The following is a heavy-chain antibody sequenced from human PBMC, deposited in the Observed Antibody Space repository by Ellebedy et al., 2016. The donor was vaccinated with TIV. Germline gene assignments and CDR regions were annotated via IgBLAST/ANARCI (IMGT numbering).Heavy chain of an antibody. D-gene: IGHD5-18*01. V-gene: IGHV3-33*01. CDR2: IWYDGSNK. Sequence: GESLKISCAASGFTFSNYGMHSVRQAPGKGLEWVAVIWYDGSNKYYADSVKGRFTISRDNSKNTLYLQMNSLRAEDTAVYYCERDQVYGIQLWFDYWGQGTLVTVSS. J-gene: IGHJ4*02. CDR3: ERDQVYGIQLWFDY. CDR1: GFTFSNYG.